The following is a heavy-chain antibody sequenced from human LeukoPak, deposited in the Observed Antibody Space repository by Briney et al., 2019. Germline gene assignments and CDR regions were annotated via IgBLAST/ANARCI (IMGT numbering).Heavy chain of an antibody. CDR1: GFTFSDYY. CDR3: TPHSSSSWYYFDY. J-gene: IGHJ4*02. D-gene: IGHD6-13*01. CDR2: IKSKTDGGTT. V-gene: IGHV3-15*01. Sequence: PGGSLRLSCAASGFTFSDYYMSWIRQAPGKGLEWVGRIKSKTDGGTTDYAAPVKGRFTISRDDSKNTLYLQMNSLKTEDTAVYYCTPHSSSSWYYFDYWGQGTLVTVSS.